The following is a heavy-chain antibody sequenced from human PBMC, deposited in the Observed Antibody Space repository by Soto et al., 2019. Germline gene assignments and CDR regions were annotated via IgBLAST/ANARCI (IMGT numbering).Heavy chain of an antibody. V-gene: IGHV2-5*02. CDR3: AHTCAGLVGGGYYYYGMDV. Sequence: QITLKESGPTLVKPTQTLTLTCTFSGFSLSTSGVGVGWIRQPPGKALEWLALIYWDDDKRYSPSLKSRLTITKDTXXIXVAXTMTNLDPVDTATYYCAHTCAGLVGGGYYYYGMDVWGQGTTVTVSS. D-gene: IGHD1-26*01. CDR1: GFSLSTSGVG. J-gene: IGHJ6*02. CDR2: IYWDDDK.